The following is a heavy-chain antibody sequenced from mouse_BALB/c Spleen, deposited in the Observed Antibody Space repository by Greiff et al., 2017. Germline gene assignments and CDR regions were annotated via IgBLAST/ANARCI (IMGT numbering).Heavy chain of an antibody. J-gene: IGHJ3*01. CDR1: GYTFTSYW. Sequence: QVQLQQSGAELVKPGASVKLSCKASGYTFTSYWMHWVKQRPGQGLEWIGEINPSNGRTNYNEKFKSKATLTVDKSSSTAYMQLSSLTSEDSAVYYCANLYYDYDDFAYWGQGTLVTVSA. D-gene: IGHD2-4*01. CDR2: INPSNGRT. V-gene: IGHV1S81*02. CDR3: ANLYYDYDDFAY.